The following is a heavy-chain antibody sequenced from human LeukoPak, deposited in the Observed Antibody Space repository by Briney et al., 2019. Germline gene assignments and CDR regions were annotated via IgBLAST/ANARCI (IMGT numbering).Heavy chain of an antibody. Sequence: AASVKVSCKASGYTFTSYDINWVRQATGQGLEWMGWMNPNSGNTGYAQKFQGRVTMTRNTSISTAYMELSSLRSEDTAVYYCAREEKVLLWFGESYAFDIWGQGTMVTVSS. V-gene: IGHV1-8*01. CDR1: GYTFTSYD. CDR2: MNPNSGNT. CDR3: AREEKVLLWFGESYAFDI. D-gene: IGHD3-10*01. J-gene: IGHJ3*02.